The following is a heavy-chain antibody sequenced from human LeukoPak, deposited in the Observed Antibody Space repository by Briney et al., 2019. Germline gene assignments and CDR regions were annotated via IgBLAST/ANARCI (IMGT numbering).Heavy chain of an antibody. V-gene: IGHV3-21*01. CDR1: GFTFSSYS. CDR3: ARDREYYYDSSGWGAFDI. Sequence: GGSLRLSCAASGFTFSSYSMNWVRQAPGKGLEWVSSISSSSSYIYYADSVKGRFTISRDNATNSLYLQMNSLRAEDTAVYYCARDREYYYDSSGWGAFDIWGQGTMVTVSS. CDR2: ISSSSSYI. J-gene: IGHJ3*02. D-gene: IGHD3-22*01.